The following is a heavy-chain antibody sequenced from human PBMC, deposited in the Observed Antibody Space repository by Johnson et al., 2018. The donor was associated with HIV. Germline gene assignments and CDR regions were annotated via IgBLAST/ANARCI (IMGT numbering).Heavy chain of an antibody. CDR3: ARGCRDGYTCDVFDI. V-gene: IGHV3-66*01. CDR1: GLTVSSNY. D-gene: IGHD5-24*01. CDR2: INSGGGT. Sequence: EQLVESGGGLVQPGGSLRLSCAASGLTVSSNYMTWVRQGPGKGLEWVSVINSGGGTYYADSVTGRFTISRDNSKNTLYLQMNSLRAEDTAVYFCARGCRDGYTCDVFDIRCQGTMVTVAS. J-gene: IGHJ3*02.